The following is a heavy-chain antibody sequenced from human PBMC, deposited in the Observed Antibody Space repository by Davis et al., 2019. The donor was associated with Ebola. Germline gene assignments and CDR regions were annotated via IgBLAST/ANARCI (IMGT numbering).Heavy chain of an antibody. V-gene: IGHV3-7*03. Sequence: GESLKISCAASGFTFNNHWMSWVRQAPGKGLEFVANIKEDGSVKNYVDSVKGRFTISRDNAKNSLFLQMNSLRAEDTAVYYCARDPAFSSFDYWGQGALVTVSS. D-gene: IGHD6-6*01. CDR1: GFTFNNHW. CDR3: ARDPAFSSFDY. J-gene: IGHJ4*02. CDR2: IKEDGSVK.